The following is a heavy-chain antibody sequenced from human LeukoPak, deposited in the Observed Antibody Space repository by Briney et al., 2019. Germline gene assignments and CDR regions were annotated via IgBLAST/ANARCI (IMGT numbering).Heavy chain of an antibody. V-gene: IGHV4-34*01. CDR3: ARAHRGVSKAGTKTIEQRAFDI. D-gene: IGHD6-13*01. Sequence: SETLSLTCAVYGGSFSGYYWSWIRQPPGKGLEWIGEINHSGSTNYNPSLKSRVTISVDTSKNQFTLKLSSVTAADTAVYYCARAHRGVSKAGTKTIEQRAFDIWGQGTMVTVSS. CDR1: GGSFSGYY. J-gene: IGHJ3*02. CDR2: INHSGST.